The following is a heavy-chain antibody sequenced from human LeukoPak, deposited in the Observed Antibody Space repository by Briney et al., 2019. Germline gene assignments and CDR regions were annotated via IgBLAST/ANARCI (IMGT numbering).Heavy chain of an antibody. D-gene: IGHD2-8*02. Sequence: PSETLSLTCTVSGYSISSGYYWGWIRQPPGKGLEWIGSIYHSGSTYYNPSLKSRVTISVDTSKNQFSLKLSSVTAADTAVYYCATVRHWYYFDYWGQGTLVTVSS. CDR3: ATVRHWYYFDY. V-gene: IGHV4-38-2*02. CDR1: GYSISSGYY. CDR2: IYHSGST. J-gene: IGHJ4*02.